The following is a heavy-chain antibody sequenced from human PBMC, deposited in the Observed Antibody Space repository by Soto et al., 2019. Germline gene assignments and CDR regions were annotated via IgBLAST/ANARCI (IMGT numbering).Heavy chain of an antibody. D-gene: IGHD4-17*01. J-gene: IGHJ3*02. CDR3: ARRPHNPGPYDYGDYDPMGKEDAFDI. V-gene: IGHV4-39*01. CDR1: GGSISSSSYY. CDR2: IYYSGST. Sequence: QLQLQASGPGLVKPSETLSLNCTVSGGSISSSSYYWGRIRQPPGKGLEWIGSIYYSGSTYYNPSHTSRSTIPVDTSANQFSLKLSAVTAADTSVYYCARRPHNPGPYDYGDYDPMGKEDAFDICGQGTMVTVSS.